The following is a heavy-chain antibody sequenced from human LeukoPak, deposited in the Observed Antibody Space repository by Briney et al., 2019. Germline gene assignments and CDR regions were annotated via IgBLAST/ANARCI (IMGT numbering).Heavy chain of an antibody. D-gene: IGHD3-22*01. V-gene: IGHV3-21*01. CDR3: ARDRYYYDSSGYYYVDRIDY. Sequence: PGGSLRLSCAASGFTFSSYSMNWVRQAPGKGLEWVSSISSSSSYIYYADSVKGRFTISRDNAKNSLYLQMNSLRAEDTAVYYCARDRYYYDSSGYYYVDRIDYWGQGTLVTVSS. CDR1: GFTFSSYS. CDR2: ISSSSSYI. J-gene: IGHJ4*02.